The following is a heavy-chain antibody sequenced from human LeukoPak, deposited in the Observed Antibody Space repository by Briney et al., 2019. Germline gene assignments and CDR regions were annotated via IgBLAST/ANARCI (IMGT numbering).Heavy chain of an antibody. CDR1: GFTFISYW. CDR2: INGDGRGT. CDR3: ARDAPGNTALDY. J-gene: IGHJ4*02. D-gene: IGHD5-18*01. V-gene: IGHV3-74*01. Sequence: PGGSLRLSCADAGFTFISYWMHWVRQAPGKGVGWGSRINGDGRGTDCADSVKGGFTIYRDNAKNTLYLQLNSLRAEDTAVYYCARDAPGNTALDYWGQGTLVTVSS.